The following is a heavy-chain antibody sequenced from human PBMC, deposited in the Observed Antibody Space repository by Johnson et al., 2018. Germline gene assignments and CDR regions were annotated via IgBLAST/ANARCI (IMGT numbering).Heavy chain of an antibody. CDR3: ARGYRGGFLSYYYYYMDV. Sequence: QVQLQESGPGLVKXSETXSLXCTVSGGSISSYYWSWIRQPPGKGLEWRGYIYYSGSTTYNPSLKSRVTISVDTSKNQFSLKLGAVTAADTAVYYCARGYRGGFLSYYYYYMDVWGKGTTVTVSS. CDR1: GGSISSYY. V-gene: IGHV4-59*01. D-gene: IGHD3-3*01. J-gene: IGHJ6*03. CDR2: IYYSGST.